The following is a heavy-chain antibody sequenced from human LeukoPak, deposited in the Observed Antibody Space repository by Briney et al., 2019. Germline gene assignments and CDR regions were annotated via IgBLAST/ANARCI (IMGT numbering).Heavy chain of an antibody. CDR3: ARGTEKIIAVAGS. Sequence: SETLSLTCTVSSGSISSYHWSWIRQPPGKGLEWIGYIFYTGSTNYNPSLESRVTISLDTSKNQFSLNLSSVTAADTAVYYCARGTEKIIAVAGSWGQGTLVTVSS. D-gene: IGHD6-19*01. CDR1: SGSISSYH. V-gene: IGHV4-59*12. J-gene: IGHJ5*02. CDR2: IFYTGST.